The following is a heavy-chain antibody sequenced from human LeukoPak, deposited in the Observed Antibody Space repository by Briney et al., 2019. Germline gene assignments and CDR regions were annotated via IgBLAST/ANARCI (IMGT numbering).Heavy chain of an antibody. D-gene: IGHD5-12*01. V-gene: IGHV4-39*07. J-gene: IGHJ4*02. Sequence: PSETLSLTCTVSGGSISSSSYYWGWIRQPPGKGLEWIGSIYSSRSTYYNPSLKSRVTISVDTSKKQFSLKLRSVTAADTAVYYCARSGSGYLRYYFDYWGQGTLVTVSS. CDR3: ARSGSGYLRYYFDY. CDR2: IYSSRST. CDR1: GGSISSSSYY.